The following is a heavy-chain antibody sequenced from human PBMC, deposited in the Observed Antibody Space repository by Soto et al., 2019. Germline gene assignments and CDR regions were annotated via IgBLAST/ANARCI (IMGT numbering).Heavy chain of an antibody. CDR1: GFTFSSYG. J-gene: IGHJ2*01. CDR2: IWYDGSNK. CDR3: ARDQGSGSDRYWYFDL. D-gene: IGHD1-26*01. V-gene: IGHV3-33*01. Sequence: QVQLVESGGGVVQPGRSLRLSCAASGFTFSSYGMHWVRQAPGKGLEWVAVIWYDGSNKYYADSVKGRFTISRDNSKNTLYLQMNSLRAEDTAVYYCARDQGSGSDRYWYFDLWGRGTLVTVSS.